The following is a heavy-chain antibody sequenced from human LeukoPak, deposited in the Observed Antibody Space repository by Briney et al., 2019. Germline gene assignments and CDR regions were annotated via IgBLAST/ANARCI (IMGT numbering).Heavy chain of an antibody. J-gene: IGHJ6*04. V-gene: IGHV3-48*03. CDR3: AELGITMIGGV. Sequence: GGSLRLSCAASGVTFSSYEMNWGRQAPGEGLEGVSYISSSGSTIYYADSVKGRFTISRDNAKNSLYLQMSSLRAEDTAVYYCAELGITMIGGVWGKGTTVTISS. CDR1: GVTFSSYE. CDR2: ISSSGSTI. D-gene: IGHD3-10*02.